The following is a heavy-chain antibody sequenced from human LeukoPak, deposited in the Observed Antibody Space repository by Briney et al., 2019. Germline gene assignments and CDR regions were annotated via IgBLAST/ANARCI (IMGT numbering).Heavy chain of an antibody. Sequence: ASVKVSCKTSGYTFTSYGISWVRQAPGQGLEWMGWISGYNAKTNYAQKFQGRVTMTIDTSTSTVYMVLRSLRSDDTAVYYCARPRVAGSLDYWGRGTLVTVSS. J-gene: IGHJ4*02. V-gene: IGHV1-18*01. CDR1: GYTFTSYG. D-gene: IGHD6-19*01. CDR3: ARPRVAGSLDY. CDR2: ISGYNAKT.